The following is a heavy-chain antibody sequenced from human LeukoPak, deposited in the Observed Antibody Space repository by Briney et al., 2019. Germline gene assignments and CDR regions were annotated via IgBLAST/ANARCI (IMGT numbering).Heavy chain of an antibody. D-gene: IGHD5-24*01. J-gene: IGHJ4*02. Sequence: SETLSLTCAVYGGSFSGYYWSWIRQPPGKGLEWIGEINHSGSTNYNPSLKSRVTISVDTSKNQFSLKLSSVTAADTAVYYCAREGRGYNPFDYWGQGTLVTVSS. CDR3: AREGRGYNPFDY. CDR2: INHSGST. V-gene: IGHV4-34*01. CDR1: GGSFSGYY.